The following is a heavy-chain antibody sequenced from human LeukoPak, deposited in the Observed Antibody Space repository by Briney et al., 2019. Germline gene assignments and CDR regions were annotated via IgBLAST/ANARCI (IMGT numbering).Heavy chain of an antibody. D-gene: IGHD4-23*01. CDR3: ARDYGGSSPFDY. J-gene: IGHJ4*02. CDR1: GFTFSSYG. Sequence: PGGSLRLSCAASGFTFSSYGIHWVRQAPGKGLEWVSYISSSDSTIYYADSVKGRFTISRDNAKNSLYLQMNSLRAEDTAVYYCARDYGGSSPFDYWGQGTLVTVSS. V-gene: IGHV3-48*04. CDR2: ISSSDSTI.